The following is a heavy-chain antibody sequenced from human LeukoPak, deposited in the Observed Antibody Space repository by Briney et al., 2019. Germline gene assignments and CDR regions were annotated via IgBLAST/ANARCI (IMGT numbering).Heavy chain of an antibody. D-gene: IGHD6-13*01. V-gene: IGHV4-39*01. Sequence: PSGTLSLTCAVSGGSISSSSYYWGWIRQPPGKGLEWIGSIYYSGSTYYNPSLKSQVTISVNTSKNQFSLKLSSVTAADTAVYYCARGLGQQLAYAFDIWGQGTMVTVSS. CDR3: ARGLGQQLAYAFDI. CDR1: GGSISSSSYY. CDR2: IYYSGST. J-gene: IGHJ3*02.